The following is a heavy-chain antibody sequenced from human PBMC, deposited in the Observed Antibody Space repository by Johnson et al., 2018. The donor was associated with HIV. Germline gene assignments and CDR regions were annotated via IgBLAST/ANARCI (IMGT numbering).Heavy chain of an antibody. J-gene: IGHJ3*01. V-gene: IGHV3-20*04. D-gene: IGHD4-17*01. CDR2: INWNGGST. Sequence: GQLVESGGGVVRPGGSLRLSCAASGFTFDDYGMSWVRHAPGKGLEWVSGINWNGGSTGYADSVKGRSPISGANAKHSPYLQMNSLRAEDTALYYCARTRANDYGITDAFPVWGQGTMVTVSS. CDR1: GFTFDDYG. CDR3: ARTRANDYGITDAFPV.